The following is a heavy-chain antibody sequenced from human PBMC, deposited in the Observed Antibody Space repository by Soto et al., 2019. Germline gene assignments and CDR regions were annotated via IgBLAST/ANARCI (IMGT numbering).Heavy chain of an antibody. CDR2: ISSRGDTS. CDR3: ARADYSRGYYYYGMDV. Sequence: GGSLRLSCVASGFTFSSYEMNWVIQAPGKGLEWVSYISSRGDTSYYADSVKGRFTISRDNAENSLYLQMNSLRAEDTAVYYCARADYSRGYYYYGMDVWGQGTTVTVSS. CDR1: GFTFSSYE. D-gene: IGHD4-4*01. V-gene: IGHV3-48*03. J-gene: IGHJ6*02.